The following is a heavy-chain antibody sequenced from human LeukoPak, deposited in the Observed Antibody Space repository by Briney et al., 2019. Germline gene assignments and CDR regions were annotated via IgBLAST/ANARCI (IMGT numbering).Heavy chain of an antibody. Sequence: PGRSLRLSCAASGFTFSSYAMSWVRQAPGKGLEWVSAISGSGGSTYYADSVKGRFTISRDNSKNTLYLQMNSLRAEDTAVYYCAKVPLAAAGEIYDYWGQGTLVTVSS. V-gene: IGHV3-23*01. CDR3: AKVPLAAAGEIYDY. CDR2: ISGSGGST. J-gene: IGHJ4*02. CDR1: GFTFSSYA. D-gene: IGHD6-13*01.